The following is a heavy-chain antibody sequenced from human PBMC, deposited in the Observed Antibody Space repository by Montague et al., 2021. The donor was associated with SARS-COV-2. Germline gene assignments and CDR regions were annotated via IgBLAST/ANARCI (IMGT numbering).Heavy chain of an antibody. CDR2: TYHSGST. V-gene: IGHV4-4*02. CDR3: ARLGVVPSPRTFDP. Sequence: SETLSLTCEDSGASISSNNWWIWVRQSPGKGLEWIGETYHSGSTNYNPSLRSRVTISVDKSKNQFSLKVNSVSAADTAVYYCARLGVVPSPRTFDPWGQGTLVTVSS. J-gene: IGHJ5*02. D-gene: IGHD3-10*01. CDR1: GASISSNNW.